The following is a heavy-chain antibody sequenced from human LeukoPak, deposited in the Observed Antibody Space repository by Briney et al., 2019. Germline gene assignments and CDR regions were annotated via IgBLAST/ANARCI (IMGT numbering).Heavy chain of an antibody. CDR1: GGSFSGYY. Sequence: SETLSLTCAVYGGSFSGYYWSWIRQPPGKGLEWIGEINHSGSTNYNPSLKSRVTISVDTSKNQFSLKLSSVTAADTAVYYCARVNTAGGRAFDYWGQGTLVTVSS. CDR2: INHSGST. V-gene: IGHV4-34*01. CDR3: ARVNTAGGRAFDY. D-gene: IGHD3-10*01. J-gene: IGHJ4*02.